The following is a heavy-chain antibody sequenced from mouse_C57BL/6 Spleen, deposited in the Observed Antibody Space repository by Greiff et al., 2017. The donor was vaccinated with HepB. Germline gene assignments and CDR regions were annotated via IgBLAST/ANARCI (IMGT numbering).Heavy chain of an antibody. Sequence: QVQLKESGAELVRPGTSVKMSCKASGYTFTNYWIGWAKQRPGHGLEWIGDIYPGGGYTNYNEKFKGKATLTADKSSSTAYMQFSSLTSEDSAIYYCARMDYGSSYDAMDYWGQGTSVTVSS. J-gene: IGHJ4*01. CDR2: IYPGGGYT. D-gene: IGHD1-1*01. V-gene: IGHV1-63*01. CDR1: GYTFTNYW. CDR3: ARMDYGSSYDAMDY.